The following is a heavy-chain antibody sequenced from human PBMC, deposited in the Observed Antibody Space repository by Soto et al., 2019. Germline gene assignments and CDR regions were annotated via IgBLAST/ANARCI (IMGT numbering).Heavy chain of an antibody. Sequence: QVQLVESGGGVVQPGRSLRLSCAASGFTFNTYAMHWVRQAPGKGLEWVAVISFDGSNKYYADSVKGRFTISRDNSKNTAYLXMNSVRTEDTAVYYCARRYKDGRRDCTTTSCLFDPWGQGTLVTVSS. CDR2: ISFDGSNK. CDR1: GFTFNTYA. D-gene: IGHD2-2*01. V-gene: IGHV3-30-3*01. CDR3: ARRYKDGRRDCTTTSCLFDP. J-gene: IGHJ5*02.